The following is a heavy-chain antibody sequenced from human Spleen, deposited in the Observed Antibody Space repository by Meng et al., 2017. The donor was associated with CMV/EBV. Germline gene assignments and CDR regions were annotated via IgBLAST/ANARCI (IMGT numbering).Heavy chain of an antibody. V-gene: IGHV3-23*01. D-gene: IGHD2-21*01. J-gene: IGHJ4*02. CDR2: ISGGGGST. CDR1: GFTFSNYA. Sequence: GGSLRLSCAASGFTFSNYAMTWVRQAPGKGLEWVSSISGGGGSTYYADPVKGRFTISRDNSKKRLFLLMNSLRAEDTAVYFCAKGGLAIEYYFDSWGQGTLVTVSS. CDR3: AKGGLAIEYYFDS.